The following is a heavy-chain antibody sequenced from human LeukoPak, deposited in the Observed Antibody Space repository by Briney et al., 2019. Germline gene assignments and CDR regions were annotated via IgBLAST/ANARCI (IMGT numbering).Heavy chain of an antibody. CDR2: VYYSGST. D-gene: IGHD3-16*01. V-gene: IGHV4-59*01. CDR1: GGSTSSYY. Sequence: PSETLSLTCTVSGGSTSSYYWSWIRQPPGKGLEWIGYVYYSGSTNYNPSLKSRVTISVDTSKNQFSLKLSSVTAADTAVYYCASILGGGYFDYWGQGTLVTVSS. J-gene: IGHJ4*02. CDR3: ASILGGGYFDY.